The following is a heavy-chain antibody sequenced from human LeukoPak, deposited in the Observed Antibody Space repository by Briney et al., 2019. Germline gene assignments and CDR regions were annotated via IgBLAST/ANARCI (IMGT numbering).Heavy chain of an antibody. J-gene: IGHJ4*02. CDR1: GFTFSSYG. CDR3: ASRRGGIVGDY. Sequence: PGRSLRLSCAASGFTFSSYGMHWVRQAPGKGLEWVALIWYDGSNKYYADSVKGRFTISRDNSKNTVYLQMNSLRAEDTAVYYCASRRGGIVGDYWGQGTLVTVYS. V-gene: IGHV3-33*01. D-gene: IGHD2-15*01. CDR2: IWYDGSNK.